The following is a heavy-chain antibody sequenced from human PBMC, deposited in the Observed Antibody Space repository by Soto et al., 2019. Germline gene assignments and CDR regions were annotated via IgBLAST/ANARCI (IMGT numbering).Heavy chain of an antibody. Sequence: WGSLRLSCIGAGFTFYSYEANWVRQSPDGGLEWVASIGRGSGPTYYADSVKGRFTVSRDFARNSMFLQMDNLRVEDTGVYYCTTSYFYAAGGEGTLVTVSS. V-gene: IGHV3-48*03. J-gene: IGHJ4*02. CDR2: IGRGSGPT. CDR3: TTSYFYAA. D-gene: IGHD3-10*01. CDR1: GFTFYSYE.